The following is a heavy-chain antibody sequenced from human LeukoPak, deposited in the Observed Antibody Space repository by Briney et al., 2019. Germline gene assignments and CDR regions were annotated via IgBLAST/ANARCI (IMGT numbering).Heavy chain of an antibody. V-gene: IGHV3-30*02. CDR2: IRYDGSNK. CDR1: GFTFSSYG. D-gene: IGHD3-22*01. CDR3: AKDPTHYRVWDSYDSTVLSH. J-gene: IGHJ4*02. Sequence: GGSLRLSCAASGFTFSSYGMHWVRQAPGKGLEWVAFIRYDGSNKYYADSVKGRFTISRDNSKNTQYLQMNSLRAEDTAVYYCAKDPTHYRVWDSYDSTVLSHWGQGTLVTVSS.